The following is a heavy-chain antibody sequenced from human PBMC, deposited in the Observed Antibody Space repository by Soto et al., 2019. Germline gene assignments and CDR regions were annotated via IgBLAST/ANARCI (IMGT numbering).Heavy chain of an antibody. D-gene: IGHD3-3*01. CDR3: ATGVIWIGYFTVDS. V-gene: IGHV1-69*01. J-gene: IGHJ4*02. Sequence: QVQLVQSGAEVKKPGSSVKVSCKASGGSFGNSAINWVRQAPGQGLEWLGGFIPVYRTLNYAQKFQGRVTITADEATGTAYMTLSSLVSDDTAVYYCATGVIWIGYFTVDSWGQGTRVTGSS. CDR1: GGSFGNSA. CDR2: FIPVYRTL.